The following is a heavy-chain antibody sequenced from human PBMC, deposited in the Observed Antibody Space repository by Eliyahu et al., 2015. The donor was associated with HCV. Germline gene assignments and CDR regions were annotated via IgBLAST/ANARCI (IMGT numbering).Heavy chain of an antibody. J-gene: IGHJ4*02. D-gene: IGHD3-16*01. Sequence: GLTFNSYGMHWVRQAPGKGPEWVTFITYDGADRLYATSVKGRFTVSRDNSRNILFLELKSLRPEDTAVYYCATGLGELLSSFDYWGQGALVTVSS. CDR3: ATGLGELLSSFDY. CDR1: GLTFNSYG. V-gene: IGHV3-30*02. CDR2: ITYDGADR.